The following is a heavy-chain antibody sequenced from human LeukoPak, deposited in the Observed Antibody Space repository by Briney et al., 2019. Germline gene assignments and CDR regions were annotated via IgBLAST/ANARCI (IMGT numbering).Heavy chain of an antibody. D-gene: IGHD5-24*01. V-gene: IGHV4-59*11. J-gene: IGHJ2*01. Sequence: SETLSLTCTVSGSPISSHYWSWLRQPPRKGLEWIGYMYYSGSTNYNPSLKSRVTISVDMSKNQVSLKLSSVTAADTAVYYCARGRRDPLWGRGTLVTVSS. CDR2: MYYSGST. CDR1: GSPISSHY. CDR3: ARGRRDPL.